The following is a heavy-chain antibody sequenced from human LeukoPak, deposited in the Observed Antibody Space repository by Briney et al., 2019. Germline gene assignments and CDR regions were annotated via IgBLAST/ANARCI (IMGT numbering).Heavy chain of an antibody. CDR2: ISSSGSVM. D-gene: IGHD4-17*01. V-gene: IGHV3-21*05. CDR3: ARDLWGITVTTDYFDS. Sequence: GGSLRLSCAASGFTFSSYSMNWVRQAPGKGLEWVSFISSSGSVMYYADSVKGRFTISRDNAKNSLYLQMISLRAEDMAVYYCARDLWGITVTTDYFDSWGQGTLVTVSS. CDR1: GFTFSSYS. J-gene: IGHJ4*02.